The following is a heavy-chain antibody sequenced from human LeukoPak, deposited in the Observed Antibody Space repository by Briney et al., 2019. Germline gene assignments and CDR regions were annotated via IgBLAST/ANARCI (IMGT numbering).Heavy chain of an antibody. Sequence: GGSLRLSCAASGFNFRDYYMSWVRQAPGKGLEWVSSISSTGSIIYYADSVKGRFTISRDNAKISLFLQMNSLRADDTAVYYCARDIGGMATDYYFDYWGQGTLVTVSS. CDR1: GFNFRDYY. J-gene: IGHJ4*02. V-gene: IGHV3-11*01. CDR2: ISSTGSII. CDR3: ARDIGGMATDYYFDY. D-gene: IGHD5-24*01.